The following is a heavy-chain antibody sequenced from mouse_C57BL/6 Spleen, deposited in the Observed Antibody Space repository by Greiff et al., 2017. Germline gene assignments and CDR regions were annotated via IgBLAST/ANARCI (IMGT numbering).Heavy chain of an antibody. D-gene: IGHD1-1*01. CDR3: ARVPFTTVVGGGYCDV. V-gene: IGHV1-69*01. J-gene: IGHJ1*03. CDR1: GFTFTSYW. CDR2: IDPSDSYT. Sequence: QVQLQQSGAELVMPGASVKLSCKASGFTFTSYWMHWVKQRPGQGLEWIGEIDPSDSYTNYTPKFTGKFTLTVAKSSSTAYMALSSLTSEDSAVYDCARVPFTTVVGGGYCDVWGTGTTVTVSS.